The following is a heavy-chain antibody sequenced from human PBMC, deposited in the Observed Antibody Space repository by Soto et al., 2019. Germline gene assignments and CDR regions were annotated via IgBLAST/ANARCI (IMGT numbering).Heavy chain of an antibody. CDR1: GFTFSSYA. V-gene: IGHV3-30-3*01. CDR3: AREYSSWYFLNYYGMDV. CDR2: ISYDGSNK. Sequence: VQLVESGGGVVQPGRSLRLSCAASGFTFSSYAMHWVRQAPGKGLEWVAVISYDGSNKYYADSVKGRFTISRDNSKNTLYLQMNSLRAEDTAVYYCAREYSSWYFLNYYGMDVWGQGTTVTVSS. J-gene: IGHJ6*02. D-gene: IGHD6-13*01.